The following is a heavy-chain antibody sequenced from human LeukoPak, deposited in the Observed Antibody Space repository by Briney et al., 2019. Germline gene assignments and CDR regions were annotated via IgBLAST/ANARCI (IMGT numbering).Heavy chain of an antibody. V-gene: IGHV3-30*02. D-gene: IGHD6-13*01. CDR3: ARFIAAPYYFDY. J-gene: IGHJ4*02. CDR1: GFTFSSYG. CDR2: IGYDGSSK. Sequence: GGSLRLSCAASGFTFSSYGMHWVRQAPGKGLEWVAFIGYDGSSKNYAESVKGRFTISRDNSKNTLYLQMNSLRAEDTAVYYCARFIAAPYYFDYWGRGTLVTVSS.